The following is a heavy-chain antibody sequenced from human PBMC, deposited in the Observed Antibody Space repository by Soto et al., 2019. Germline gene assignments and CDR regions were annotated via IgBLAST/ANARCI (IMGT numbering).Heavy chain of an antibody. CDR1: GFIFSSYA. CDR3: AKWSGSGSFYNTPFAS. V-gene: IGHV3-30*18. CDR2: ISYDGTNK. D-gene: IGHD3-10*01. J-gene: IGHJ4*02. Sequence: QVQLMESGGGVVQPGRSLRLSCAASGFIFSSYAMHWVRQSPGKGLEWVAVISYDGTNKYYADSVKSRFTISRDNSKSTLYLEMNTLRIEDTAVYHCAKWSGSGSFYNTPFASWGQGTLVSVSS.